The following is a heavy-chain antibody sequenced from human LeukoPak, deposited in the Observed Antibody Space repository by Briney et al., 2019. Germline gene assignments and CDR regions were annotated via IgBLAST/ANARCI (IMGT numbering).Heavy chain of an antibody. CDR1: GFTFSSYG. V-gene: IGHV3-30*02. CDR3: AKAPGYCSSTSCYGSYWYFDL. CDR2: IRHDGSNK. Sequence: GGSLRLSCAASGFTFSSYGMHWVRQAPGKGLEWVAFIRHDGSNKYYADSVKGRFTISRDNSKNTLYLQMNSLRAEDTAVYYCAKAPGYCSSTSCYGSYWYFDLWGRGTLVTVSS. J-gene: IGHJ2*01. D-gene: IGHD2-2*01.